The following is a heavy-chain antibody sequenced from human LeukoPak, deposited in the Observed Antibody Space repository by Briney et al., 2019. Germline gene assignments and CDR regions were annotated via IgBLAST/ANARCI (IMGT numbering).Heavy chain of an antibody. CDR2: IYTIGRT. J-gene: IGHJ4*02. CDR3: ARSTPALDY. V-gene: IGHV4-4*07. D-gene: IGHD5/OR15-5a*01. Sequence: SGTLSLTCTVSGGSISIYYWSWIRQPAGEGLEWIGRIYTIGRTNYNPSLKSRVTMSVDTSKNQFSLKLSSVTAADTAVYYCARSTPALDYWGQGTLVTVSS. CDR1: GGSISIYY.